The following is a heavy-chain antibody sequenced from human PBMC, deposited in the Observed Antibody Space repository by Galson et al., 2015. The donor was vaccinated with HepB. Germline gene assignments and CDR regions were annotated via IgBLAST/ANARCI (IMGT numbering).Heavy chain of an antibody. V-gene: IGHV3-21*01. Sequence: SLRLSCAASGFTFSSYSMNWVRPAPGQGLEWVSAISSTSIYIYYADSVKGRFTIARDNAKNSLYLQMNSLRAEDTAVYYCARGGGRWLTGYLEIDSRGQGTLITVSS. CDR1: GFTFSSYS. D-gene: IGHD3-9*01. CDR3: ARGGGRWLTGYLEIDS. CDR2: ISSTSIYI. J-gene: IGHJ4*02.